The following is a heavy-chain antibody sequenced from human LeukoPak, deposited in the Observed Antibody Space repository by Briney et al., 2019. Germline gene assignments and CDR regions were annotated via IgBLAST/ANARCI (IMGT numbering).Heavy chain of an antibody. D-gene: IGHD3-10*01. V-gene: IGHV4-59*12. CDR3: ARRPSGFDP. CDR1: GGSISSYY. Sequence: PSETLSLTCTVSGGSISSYYWSWIRQPPGKGLEWIGSIYYSGSTYYNPSLKSRVTISVDTSKNQFSLRLSSVTAADTAVYYCARRPSGFDPWGQGTLVTVSS. J-gene: IGHJ5*02. CDR2: IYYSGST.